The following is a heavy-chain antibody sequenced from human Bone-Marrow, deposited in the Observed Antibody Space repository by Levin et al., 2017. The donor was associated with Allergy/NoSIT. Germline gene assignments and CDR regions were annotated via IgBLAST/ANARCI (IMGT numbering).Heavy chain of an antibody. Sequence: PSETLSLTCSVSGGSMRTSSYFWAWIRQPPGKGLEWVGSINSNGRFYNNPSLKRPVTVYVDTSKNQFSLKMNSVTAADTAVYYCARQSFRHGSGSFPGSYLGYWGQGILVNVSS. V-gene: IGHV4-39*01. CDR3: ARQSFRHGSGSFPGSYLGY. CDR2: INSNGRF. J-gene: IGHJ4*02. D-gene: IGHD3-10*01. CDR1: GGSMRTSSYF.